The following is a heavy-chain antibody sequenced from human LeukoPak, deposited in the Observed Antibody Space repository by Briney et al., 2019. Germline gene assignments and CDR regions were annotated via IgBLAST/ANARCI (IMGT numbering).Heavy chain of an antibody. Sequence: PGGSLRLSCAASGFTFSSYAMSWVRQAPGKGLEWVSAISGSGGSTYYADSVKGRFTISRDNSKNTLYLQINSLRAEDTAVYYCARAGLAGTRAFDIWGQGTMVTVSS. CDR2: ISGSGGST. D-gene: IGHD1-7*01. CDR3: ARAGLAGTRAFDI. J-gene: IGHJ3*02. CDR1: GFTFSSYA. V-gene: IGHV3-23*01.